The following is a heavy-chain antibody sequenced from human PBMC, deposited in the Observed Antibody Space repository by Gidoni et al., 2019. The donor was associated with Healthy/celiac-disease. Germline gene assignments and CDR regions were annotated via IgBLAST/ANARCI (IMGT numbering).Heavy chain of an antibody. J-gene: IGHJ2*01. CDR3: ARVPNPISYCSSTSCPYWYFDL. D-gene: IGHD2-2*01. V-gene: IGHV1-8*01. CDR2: MNPNGGNT. Sequence: QVQLVQSGAEVKKPGAAVKGSCKASGYTFTSYDINWVRQATGQGLEWMGWMNPNGGNTGYAQKFQGRVTMTRNTSISTAYMELSSLRSEDTAVYYCARVPNPISYCSSTSCPYWYFDLWGRGTLVTVSS. CDR1: GYTFTSYD.